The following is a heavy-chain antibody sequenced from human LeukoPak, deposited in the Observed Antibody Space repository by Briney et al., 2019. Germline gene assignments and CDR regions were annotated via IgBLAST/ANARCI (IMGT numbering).Heavy chain of an antibody. V-gene: IGHV3-23*01. CDR2: FSGGGGDT. J-gene: IGHJ4*02. Sequence: PGGSLRLSCVVSGFTFSTYAMSWVRQAPGKGLEWVSGFSGGGGDTYYADSVKGRFTISRDNSKNTLYFQMNSLRAEDTAVYYCAKEAYGDYGPYDYWGQGTLVTVSS. D-gene: IGHD4-17*01. CDR1: GFTFSTYA. CDR3: AKEAYGDYGPYDY.